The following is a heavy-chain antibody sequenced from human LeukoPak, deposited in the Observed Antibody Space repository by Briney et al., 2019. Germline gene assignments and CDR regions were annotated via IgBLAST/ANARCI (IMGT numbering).Heavy chain of an antibody. Sequence: GGSLRLSCAASGFTFSNYAMNWVRQAPGKGLEWVSTVSSSGGSTYYADSVKGRFTISRDNAKNSLYLQMNSLRAEDTAVYYCARVDHSSYYYMDVWGKGTTVTVSS. V-gene: IGHV3-48*01. J-gene: IGHJ6*03. CDR1: GFTFSNYA. CDR2: VSSSGGST. D-gene: IGHD6-13*01. CDR3: ARVDHSSYYYMDV.